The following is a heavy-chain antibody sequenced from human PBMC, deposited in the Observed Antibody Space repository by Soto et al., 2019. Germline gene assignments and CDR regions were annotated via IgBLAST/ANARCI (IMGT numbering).Heavy chain of an antibody. Sequence: QITLKESGPTLVKPTQTLTLTCTFPGFSFSSIGEGVGWIRQPPGKALEWLALIYWDDDKRYSPSLKSRLTITKDTSKNQVVLTMTNMDPVDTATYCGVQSRCGGDCLQSYSSHSYYGLDVWGQGTTVTVSS. CDR1: GFSFSSIGEG. CDR3: VQSRCGGDCLQSYSSHSYYGLDV. J-gene: IGHJ6*02. CDR2: IYWDDDK. D-gene: IGHD2-21*02. V-gene: IGHV2-5*02.